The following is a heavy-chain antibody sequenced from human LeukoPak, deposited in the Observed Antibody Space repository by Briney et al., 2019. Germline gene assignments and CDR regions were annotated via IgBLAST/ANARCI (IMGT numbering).Heavy chain of an antibody. Sequence: PGGSLRLYCAASGFTFSNVWMSWVRQAPGKGPEWVGRIKSKTDGGTTDYAAPVKGRFTISRDDSKNTLYLQMNSLKTEDTAVYYCTTAGYSGCEFDYWGQGTLVTVSS. CDR1: GFTFSNVW. CDR3: TTAGYSGCEFDY. J-gene: IGHJ4*02. CDR2: IKSKTDGGTT. D-gene: IGHD5-12*01. V-gene: IGHV3-15*01.